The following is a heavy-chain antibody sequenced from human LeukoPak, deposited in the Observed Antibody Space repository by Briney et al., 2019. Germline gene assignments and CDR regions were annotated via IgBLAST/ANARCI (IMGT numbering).Heavy chain of an antibody. Sequence: SQTFSHTCGISGDSVSNKNTGWNWSRQSPSRGLEWLGRTYYRSKWHNTYAASVKSRITINPVTSKNQFSLQLNSVTPEDTAVYFCVRLLGGDIVYWGQGTLVTVSS. J-gene: IGHJ4*02. D-gene: IGHD5-12*01. CDR2: TYYRSKWHN. V-gene: IGHV6-1*01. CDR1: GDSVSNKNTG. CDR3: VRLLGGDIVY.